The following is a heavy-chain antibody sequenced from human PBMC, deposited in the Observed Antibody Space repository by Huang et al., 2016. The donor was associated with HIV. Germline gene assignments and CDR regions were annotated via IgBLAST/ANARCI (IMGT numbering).Heavy chain of an antibody. CDR1: GYTFTNYA. D-gene: IGHD4-17*01. CDR3: ARSAYGDLDY. J-gene: IGHJ4*02. CDR2: MNPNTGNT. V-gene: IGHV1-8*02. Sequence: QVHLVQSGAGVKKPGASVKVSCKASGYTFTNYASNWVRQAPGRGLEWMGWMNPNTGNTGFAQSFQGRVTMTRKTSITTAYMELTSLTSEDTAVYYCARSAYGDLDYWGLGTLVIVSS.